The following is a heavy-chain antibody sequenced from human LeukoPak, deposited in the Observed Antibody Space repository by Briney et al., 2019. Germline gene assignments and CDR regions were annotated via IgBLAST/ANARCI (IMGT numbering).Heavy chain of an antibody. D-gene: IGHD2-15*01. CDR1: GFTFSTYS. J-gene: IGHJ4*02. V-gene: IGHV3-21*01. CDR2: INSTSSHI. Sequence: GGSLRLSCAASGFTFSTYSMNWVRQAPGRGLEWVSSINSTSSHIYYADSVKGRFTISRDNSKNTLYLQMNSLRAEDTAVYYCAVLGYCSGGSCYSTNHFDYWGQGTLVTVSS. CDR3: AVLGYCSGGSCYSTNHFDY.